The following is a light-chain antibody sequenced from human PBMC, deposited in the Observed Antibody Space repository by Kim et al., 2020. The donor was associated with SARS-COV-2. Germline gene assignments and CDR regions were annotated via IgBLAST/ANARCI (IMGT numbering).Light chain of an antibody. CDR3: SAWDSSLSAWV. CDR1: SNNIGNQG. CDR2: RNN. V-gene: IGLV10-54*01. Sequence: LTQPPSVSKGLRQTATLTCTGNSNNIGNQGAAWLQQHQGHPPKLLSYRNNNRPSGISERLSASRSGNTASLTITGLQPEDEADYYCSAWDSSLSAWVFGGGTKLTVL. J-gene: IGLJ3*02.